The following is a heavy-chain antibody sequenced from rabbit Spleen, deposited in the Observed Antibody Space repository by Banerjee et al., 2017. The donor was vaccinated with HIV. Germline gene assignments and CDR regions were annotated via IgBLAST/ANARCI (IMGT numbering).Heavy chain of an antibody. CDR3: ARNYVNAFDP. D-gene: IGHD1-1*01. CDR1: GFSFSSSYW. V-gene: IGHV1S40*01. J-gene: IGHJ2*01. CDR2: IYAGGSGTT. Sequence: QSLEESGGDLVKPGASLTLTCTASGFSFSSSYWMSWVRQAPGKGLEWIACIYAGGSGTTYYASWAKGRFTISKTSSTTVTLQMTSLTAADTATYFCARNYVNAFDPWGQGTLVTVS.